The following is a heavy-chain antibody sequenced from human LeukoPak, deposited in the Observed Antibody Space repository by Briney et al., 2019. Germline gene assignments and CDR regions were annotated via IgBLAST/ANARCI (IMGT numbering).Heavy chain of an antibody. CDR1: GYTFTGYY. J-gene: IGHJ4*02. V-gene: IGHV1-2*02. CDR3: ARARIAVATLFDY. D-gene: IGHD6-19*01. CDR2: INPNSGGT. Sequence: ALVKVSCKASGYTFTGYYMHWVRQAPGQGLEWMGWINPNSGGTNYAQKFQGRVTMTRDTSISTAYMELSRLRSDDTAVYYCARARIAVATLFDYWGQGTLVTVSS.